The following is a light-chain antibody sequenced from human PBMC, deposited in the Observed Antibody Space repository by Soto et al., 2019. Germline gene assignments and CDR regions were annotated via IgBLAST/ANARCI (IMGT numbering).Light chain of an antibody. V-gene: IGKV3-15*01. CDR2: GAS. J-gene: IGKJ3*01. CDR3: QQYNNWPPEVT. Sequence: EIVMTQSPATLSVSPGERATLSCRASQSVSSNLAWYQQKPGQAPRLLIYGASTRATGLPARFSGSGSETEFTLTISSLQSEDFAVYYCQQYNNWPPEVTFGPGTKVDIK. CDR1: QSVSSN.